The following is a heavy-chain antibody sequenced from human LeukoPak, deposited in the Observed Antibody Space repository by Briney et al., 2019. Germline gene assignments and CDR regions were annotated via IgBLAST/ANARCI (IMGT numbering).Heavy chain of an antibody. CDR3: ARGRLAAACTMGY. CDR2: ISSSSSYI. V-gene: IGHV3-21*01. Sequence: GGSLRLSCAASGFTFSSYSMNWVRQAPGKGLEWVSSISSSSSYIYYADSVKGRFTISRDNAKNSLYLQMNSLRAEDTAVYYCARGRLAAACTMGYWGQGTLVTVSS. CDR1: GFTFSSYS. J-gene: IGHJ4*02. D-gene: IGHD6-13*01.